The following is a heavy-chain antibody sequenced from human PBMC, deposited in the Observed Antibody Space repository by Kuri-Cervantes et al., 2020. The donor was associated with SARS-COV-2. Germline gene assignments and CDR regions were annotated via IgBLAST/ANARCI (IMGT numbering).Heavy chain of an antibody. V-gene: IGHV4-38-2*01. CDR3: ARGASIAARYYFDY. CDR2: IYHSGST. Sequence: SQTLSLTCAVSGYSISSGYYWGWIRQPPGKGLEWIGSIYHSGSTNYNPSLKSRVTISLDTSTNQLSLKLSSVTAADTAVYYCARGASIAARYYFDYWGQGTLVTVSS. J-gene: IGHJ4*02. D-gene: IGHD6-6*01. CDR1: GYSISSGYY.